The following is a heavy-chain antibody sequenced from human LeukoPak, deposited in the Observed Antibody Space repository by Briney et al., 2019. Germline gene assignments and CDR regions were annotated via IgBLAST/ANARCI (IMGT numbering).Heavy chain of an antibody. D-gene: IGHD3-22*01. Sequence: GASVKVSCKVSGYTLTELSMHWVRQAPGKGLEWMGGFDPEDGETIYAQKFQGRVTMTEDTSTDTAYMELSSLRSEDTAVYYCATDVIYDSSVGGLEANDYWGQGTLVTVSS. CDR2: FDPEDGET. CDR1: GYTLTELS. CDR3: ATDVIYDSSVGGLEANDY. V-gene: IGHV1-24*01. J-gene: IGHJ4*02.